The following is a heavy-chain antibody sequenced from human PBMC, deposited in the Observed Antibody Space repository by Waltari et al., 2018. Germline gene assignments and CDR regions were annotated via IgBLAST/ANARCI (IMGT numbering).Heavy chain of an antibody. J-gene: IGHJ3*02. D-gene: IGHD3-10*01. CDR2: IWYDGSNK. Sequence: QVQLVESGGGVVQPGRSLRLSCAASGFTFSSYGMHWVRQAPGQGLEWVAVIWYDGSNKYYADSVKGRFTISRDNSKNTLYLQMNSLRAEDTAVYYCAGVHYYGSGSYPDDAFDIWGQGTMVTVSS. V-gene: IGHV3-33*01. CDR3: AGVHYYGSGSYPDDAFDI. CDR1: GFTFSSYG.